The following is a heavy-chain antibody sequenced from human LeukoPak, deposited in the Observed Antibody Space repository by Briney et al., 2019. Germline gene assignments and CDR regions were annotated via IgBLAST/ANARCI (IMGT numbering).Heavy chain of an antibody. J-gene: IGHJ4*02. CDR2: IRYDGSNK. CDR1: GFTFSSYG. V-gene: IGHV3-30*02. Sequence: GGSLRLSCAASGFTFSSYGMHWVRQSPGKGLEWVAFIRYDGSNKYYADSVKGRFTISRDNSKNTLYLQMNSLRAEDTAVYYCAKTTGAPTPYDYWGQGTLVTVSS. D-gene: IGHD1-1*01. CDR3: AKTTGAPTPYDY.